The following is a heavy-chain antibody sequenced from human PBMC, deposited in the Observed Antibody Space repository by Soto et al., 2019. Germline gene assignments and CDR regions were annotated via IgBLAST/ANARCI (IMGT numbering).Heavy chain of an antibody. J-gene: IGHJ6*02. CDR2: IYHSGST. V-gene: IGHV4-4*02. Sequence: QVQLQESGPGLVKPSGILSLTCAVSSGSISSAHWWNWVRQPPGKGLEWIGEIYHSGSTNYNPSLKSRVTVSVDKSMNQFSLKLTSVTAADTAVYYCATNSYYSLGVWGQGTTVTVS. CDR3: ATNSYYSLGV. CDR1: SGSISSAHW.